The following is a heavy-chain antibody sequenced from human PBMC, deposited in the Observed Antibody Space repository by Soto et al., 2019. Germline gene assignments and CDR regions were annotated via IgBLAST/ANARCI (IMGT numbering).Heavy chain of an antibody. D-gene: IGHD3-22*01. J-gene: IGHJ4*02. CDR1: GGSISSGGYY. CDR3: AXASLFXTYYYDSSGYYPVYFDY. Sequence: QVQLQESGPGLVKPSQTLSLTCTVSGGSISSGGYYWSWIRQHPGKGLEWIGYIYYSGSNYYNPSLKSRVTIAVDTSNNQFSLKLSSVTAADTAVYYCAXASLFXTYYYDSSGYYPVYFDYWGQGTLVTVSS. CDR2: IYYSGSN. V-gene: IGHV4-31*03.